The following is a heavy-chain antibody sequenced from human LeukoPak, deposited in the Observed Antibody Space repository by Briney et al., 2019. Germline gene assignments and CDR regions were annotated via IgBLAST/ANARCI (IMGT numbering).Heavy chain of an antibody. D-gene: IGHD2-15*01. V-gene: IGHV3-7*01. CDR1: GFPFSGYW. J-gene: IGHJ4*02. CDR2: IKQDGTDK. CDR3: ARVLNSGGYAYPGSLDY. Sequence: GGSLRLSCAASGFPFSGYWMNWVRQAPGKGLEWVANIKQDGTDKYYVDSVKGRFTISRDNAMNSVYLEMNSLRAEDTAVYYCARVLNSGGYAYPGSLDYWGQGTLVTVSS.